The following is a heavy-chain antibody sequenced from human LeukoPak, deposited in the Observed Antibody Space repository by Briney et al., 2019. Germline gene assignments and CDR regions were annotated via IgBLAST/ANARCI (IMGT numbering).Heavy chain of an antibody. Sequence: GESLTISCKGSGYRFTSYWIGWVRQMPGKGLEWMGIIYPGDSDTRYSPSFQGQVSISADKSITTGYLQWRSLKASDTAMYYCARQRSTAYYDSSGLPYDAFDIWGQGTMGTVSS. CDR1: GYRFTSYW. V-gene: IGHV5-51*01. J-gene: IGHJ3*02. CDR3: ARQRSTAYYDSSGLPYDAFDI. CDR2: IYPGDSDT. D-gene: IGHD3-22*01.